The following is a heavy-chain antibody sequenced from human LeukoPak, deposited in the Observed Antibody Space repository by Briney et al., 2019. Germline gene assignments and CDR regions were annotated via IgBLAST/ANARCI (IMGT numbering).Heavy chain of an antibody. CDR2: IYYSGST. V-gene: IGHV4-59*08. D-gene: IGHD3-10*01. CDR3: ARSRRTMVRGVDY. J-gene: IGHJ4*02. CDR1: GGSISSYF. Sequence: KTSETLSLTCTVSGGSISSYFWSWIRQPPGKGLEWIGYIYYSGSTNYNPSLKSRVIISVDTSKNQFSLILSSVTAADTAVYYCARSRRTMVRGVDYWGQGTLVTVSS.